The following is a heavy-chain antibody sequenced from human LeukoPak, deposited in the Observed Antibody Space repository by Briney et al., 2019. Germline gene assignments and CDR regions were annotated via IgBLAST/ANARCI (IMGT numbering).Heavy chain of an antibody. D-gene: IGHD6-19*01. V-gene: IGHV3-11*04. Sequence: PGGSLRHSCAASGFTFSDYYMSWIRQAPGRGLEWVSYISNSGTTRYYADSVKGRFTISRDNAKNSLYLQMNSLRAEDTAVYYCARDQTGITVAATGWFDPWGQGTLVTVSS. CDR3: ARDQTGITVAATGWFDP. J-gene: IGHJ5*02. CDR2: ISNSGTTR. CDR1: GFTFSDYY.